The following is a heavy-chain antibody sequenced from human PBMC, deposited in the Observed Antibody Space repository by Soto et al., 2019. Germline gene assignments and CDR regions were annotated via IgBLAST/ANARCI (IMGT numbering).Heavy chain of an antibody. CDR2: IWYDGSNK. V-gene: IGHV3-33*01. D-gene: IGHD3-22*01. J-gene: IGHJ4*02. CDR3: ARDLDDSSGFDY. CDR1: GFTFSSYG. Sequence: GGSLRLSCAASGFTFSSYGMHWVRQAPGKGLEWVAVIWYDGSNKYYADSVKGRFTISRDNSKNTLYLQMNSLRAEDTAVYYCARDLDDSSGFDYWGQGTLVTVSP.